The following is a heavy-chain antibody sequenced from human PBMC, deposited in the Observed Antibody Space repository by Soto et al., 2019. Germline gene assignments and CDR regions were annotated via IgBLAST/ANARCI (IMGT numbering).Heavy chain of an antibody. CDR1: GGSISSGGYY. V-gene: IGHV4-31*03. CDR2: IYYSGST. Sequence: PSETLSLTCTVSGGSISSGGYYWSWIRQHPGKGLEWIGYIYYSGSTYYNPSLKSRVTISVDTSKNQFSLKLSSVTAADTAVYYCARDQKYYDSSGYHPGGWFDPWGQGTLVTVSS. CDR3: ARDQKYYDSSGYHPGGWFDP. J-gene: IGHJ5*02. D-gene: IGHD3-22*01.